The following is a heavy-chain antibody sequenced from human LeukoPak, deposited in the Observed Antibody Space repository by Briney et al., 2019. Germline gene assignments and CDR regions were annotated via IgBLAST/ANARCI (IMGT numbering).Heavy chain of an antibody. J-gene: IGHJ4*02. CDR1: GFAFSTYT. CDR3: ARDRGQQIVGNDLDC. D-gene: IGHD1-1*01. CDR2: ISSSGSYI. V-gene: IGHV3-21*01. Sequence: GGSLRLSCAASGFAFSTYTMNWVRQAPGKGLEWVSSISSSGSYIYYADSMKGRFTNSRDNAKNSLYLQMNSLRAEDTAVYYCARDRGQQIVGNDLDCWGQGTLVIVSS.